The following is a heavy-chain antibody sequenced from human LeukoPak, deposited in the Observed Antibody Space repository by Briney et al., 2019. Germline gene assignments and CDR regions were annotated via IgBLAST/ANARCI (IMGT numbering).Heavy chain of an antibody. D-gene: IGHD4-17*01. Sequence: SEALSLTCTVSGGSISSGSYYWSWIRQPAGKGLEWIGRIYTSGSTNYNPSLKSRVTISVDTSKNQFSLKLSSVTAADTAVYYCARSETYGDYVFGVEGFDYWGQGTLVTVSS. J-gene: IGHJ4*02. CDR1: GGSISSGSYY. CDR3: ARSETYGDYVFGVEGFDY. CDR2: IYTSGST. V-gene: IGHV4-61*02.